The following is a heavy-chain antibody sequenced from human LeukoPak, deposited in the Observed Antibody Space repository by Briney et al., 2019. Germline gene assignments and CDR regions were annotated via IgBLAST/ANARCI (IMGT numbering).Heavy chain of an antibody. CDR3: GRALGSGSYIDF. D-gene: IGHD1-26*01. CDR2: IYSSGST. V-gene: IGHV4-4*07. CDR1: GGSISNYY. J-gene: IGHJ4*02. Sequence: ASETLSLTCTVSGGSISNYYWSWIRQPAGKGLEWIGHIYSSGSTNYNPSLKSRVTMSLDTSNGQFSLKLNSVTAADTAVYYCGRALGSGSYIDFWGQGTLVTVSS.